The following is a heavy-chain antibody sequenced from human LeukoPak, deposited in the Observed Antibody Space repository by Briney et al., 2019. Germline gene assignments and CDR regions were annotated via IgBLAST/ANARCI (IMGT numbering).Heavy chain of an antibody. CDR3: EKDFWSGYYPNY. CDR1: GVTVSDYY. Sequence: GGSLRLSCAASGVTVSDYYVSWIRQAPGKGLEWVSGSGSGGSTYYADSGKGRFTISRDNSKYTLYLQMNSLRADDTAVYYCEKDFWSGYYPNYWPRGTLVTVSS. CDR2: SGSGGST. D-gene: IGHD3-3*01. V-gene: IGHV3-23*01. J-gene: IGHJ4*02.